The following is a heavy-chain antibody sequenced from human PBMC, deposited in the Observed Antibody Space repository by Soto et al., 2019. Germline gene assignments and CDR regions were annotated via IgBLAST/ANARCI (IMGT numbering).Heavy chain of an antibody. CDR2: TYYRSKWYN. Sequence: SQTLSLPCAISVDSVSSTGAAWNWIRQSPSRGLEWLGRTYYRSKWYNDYAASVQSRITINPDTSRNQFSLQLNSVTPEDTAVYYCARVGCSGGTCLDGLDVWGQGTTVTVSS. J-gene: IGHJ6*02. CDR1: VDSVSSTGAA. CDR3: ARVGCSGGTCLDGLDV. D-gene: IGHD2-15*01. V-gene: IGHV6-1*01.